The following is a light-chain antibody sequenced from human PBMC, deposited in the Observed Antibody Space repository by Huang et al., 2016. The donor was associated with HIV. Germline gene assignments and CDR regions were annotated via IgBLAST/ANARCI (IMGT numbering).Light chain of an antibody. CDR1: QNVRSNY. J-gene: IGKJ2*01. CDR2: GAS. V-gene: IGKV3-20*01. Sequence: EIVLTQSPGTLSLSPGERATLSCRASQNVRSNYLAWYQQERGQAPRLLIYGASTRASDIADRFSGSGSGTDFTLTISRLEPEDFAMYYCQQYGSSPFTFGQGTKLEIK. CDR3: QQYGSSPFT.